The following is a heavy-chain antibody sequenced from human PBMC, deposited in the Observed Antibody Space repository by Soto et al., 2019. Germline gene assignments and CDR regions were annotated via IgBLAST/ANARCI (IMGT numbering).Heavy chain of an antibody. CDR2: INPQTGGS. CDR3: ARDRVRTPEGVDSFDL. Sequence: GASVKVCCKAAGYGFSNYWMHGVRQAPGEELECMGYINPQTGGSNYEDNLRDRVTMPRDTSTTPVYLELRGLPSGDLGVYYCARDRVRTPEGVDSFDLWGQGTLVNLS. CDR1: GYGFSNYW. V-gene: IGHV1-2*02. D-gene: IGHD3-10*01. J-gene: IGHJ3*01.